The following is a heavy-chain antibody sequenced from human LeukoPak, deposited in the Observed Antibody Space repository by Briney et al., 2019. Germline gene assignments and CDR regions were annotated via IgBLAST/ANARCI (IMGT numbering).Heavy chain of an antibody. CDR1: GFTFSNAW. CDR3: TTVVPAADFDY. J-gene: IGHJ4*02. D-gene: IGHD2-2*01. V-gene: IGHV3-15*01. CDR2: IKSKTDGGTT. Sequence: SGGSLRLSCAASGFTFSNAWMSWVRQAPGKGLEWVGRIKSKTDGGTTDYAAPVKGRFTISRDDSKDTLYLQMNSLKTEDTAVYYCTTVVPAADFDYWGQGTLVTVSS.